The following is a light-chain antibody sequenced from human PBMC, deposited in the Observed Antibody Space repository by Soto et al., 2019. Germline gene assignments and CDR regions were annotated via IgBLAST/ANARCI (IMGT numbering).Light chain of an antibody. Sequence: SYELTQPPSVSVAPGKTARITCGGNNIGSKSVHWYQQKPGQAPVLVIYYDSDRPSGSPERFSGSNSGNTATLTISRVEAGDEADYYCQVWDSSSDVVFGGGTKLTVL. CDR2: YDS. J-gene: IGLJ2*01. CDR1: NIGSKS. V-gene: IGLV3-21*04. CDR3: QVWDSSSDVV.